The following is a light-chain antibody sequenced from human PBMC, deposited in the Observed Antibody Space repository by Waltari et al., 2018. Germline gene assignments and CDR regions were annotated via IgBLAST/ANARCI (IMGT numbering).Light chain of an antibody. CDR2: DVS. Sequence: QSALTQPRSASGSPGQSVTISCTGPSSDVGGYNHVSGYQQHPGKAPKLMIYDVSKRPSGVPDRFSGSKSGNTASLTISGLQAEDEADYYCCSYAGSYTFDVVFGGGTKLTVL. CDR3: CSYAGSYTFDVV. V-gene: IGLV2-11*01. J-gene: IGLJ2*01. CDR1: SSDVGGYNH.